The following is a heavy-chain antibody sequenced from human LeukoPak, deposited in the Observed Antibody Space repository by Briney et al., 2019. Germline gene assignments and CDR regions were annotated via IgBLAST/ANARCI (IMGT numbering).Heavy chain of an antibody. D-gene: IGHD2-2*01. CDR1: GGSISSGGYY. CDR3: ARGTGEDIVVVPDNNWFDP. J-gene: IGHJ5*02. CDR2: IYYSGST. V-gene: IGHV4-31*03. Sequence: SQTLSLTCTVSGGSISSGGYYGSWIRQHPGKGLEWIGYIYYSGSTYYNPSLKSRVTISVDTSKNQFSLKLSSVTAADTAVYYCARGTGEDIVVVPDNNWFDPWGQGTLVTVSS.